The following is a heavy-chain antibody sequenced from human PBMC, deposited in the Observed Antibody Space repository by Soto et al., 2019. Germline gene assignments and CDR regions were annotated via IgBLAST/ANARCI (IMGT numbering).Heavy chain of an antibody. V-gene: IGHV4-39*01. Sequence: QLQLQESGPGLVKPSETLSLTCTVSGGSISSSSYYWGWIRQPPGKGLEWIGSIYYSGSTYYNPSLKSGVASSVDTSKTQFSLKLSSVTAADTAVYYCARHDSGTMSVTPYWGQGTLVTVSS. J-gene: IGHJ4*02. D-gene: IGHD3-10*01. CDR3: ARHDSGTMSVTPY. CDR2: IYYSGST. CDR1: GGSISSSSYY.